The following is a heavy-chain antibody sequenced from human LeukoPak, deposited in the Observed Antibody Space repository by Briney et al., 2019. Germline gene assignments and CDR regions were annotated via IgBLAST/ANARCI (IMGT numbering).Heavy chain of an antibody. V-gene: IGHV1-69*05. Sequence: ASVKVSFKASGGTFSSYAISWVRQAPGQGLEWMGGIIPIFGTANYAQKFQGRVTITTDESTSTAYMELSSLRSEDTAVYYCARATSSTVSWFDPWGQGTLVTVSS. CDR1: GGTFSSYA. D-gene: IGHD2-2*01. J-gene: IGHJ5*02. CDR3: ARATSSTVSWFDP. CDR2: IIPIFGTA.